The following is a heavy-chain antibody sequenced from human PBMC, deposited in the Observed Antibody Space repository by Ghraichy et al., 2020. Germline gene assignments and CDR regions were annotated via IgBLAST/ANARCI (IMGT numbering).Heavy chain of an antibody. Sequence: SQTLSLTCTVSGYSISSGYYWGWIRQPPGKGLEWIGSIYHSGSTYYNPSLKSRVTISVDTSKNQFSLKLSSVTAADTAVCYCAREDTWFGELPFPPSPYYFDYWGQGTLVTVSS. CDR2: IYHSGST. CDR1: GYSISSGYY. D-gene: IGHD3-10*01. V-gene: IGHV4-38-2*02. J-gene: IGHJ4*02. CDR3: AREDTWFGELPFPPSPYYFDY.